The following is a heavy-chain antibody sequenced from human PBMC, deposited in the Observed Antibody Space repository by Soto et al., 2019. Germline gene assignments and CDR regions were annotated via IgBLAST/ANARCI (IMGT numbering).Heavy chain of an antibody. Sequence: GGSLRLSCAASGFTFSDYYMSWIRQAPGKGLEWVSYISSSSYYTNYADSVKGRFTISRDNAKNSLYLQMNSLRAEDTAVYYCARQFNFDGYNYGDDFDYWGQGTLVTVSS. D-gene: IGHD5-18*01. CDR1: GFTFSDYY. J-gene: IGHJ4*02. V-gene: IGHV3-11*06. CDR3: ARQFNFDGYNYGDDFDY. CDR2: ISSSSYYT.